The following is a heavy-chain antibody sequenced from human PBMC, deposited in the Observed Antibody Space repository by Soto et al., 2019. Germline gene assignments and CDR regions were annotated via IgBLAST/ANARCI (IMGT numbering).Heavy chain of an antibody. CDR3: ARGGQLLSVAFDI. J-gene: IGHJ3*02. CDR2: INAGNGIT. Sequence: QVQLVQSGAEVKKPGASVKVSCRASGYTFTRYALHWVRQAPGQRLEWMGWINAGNGITTYSQKFQGRVNITRDKSASTAYMELSSLTSEDTAVYYCARGGQLLSVAFDIWGQGTMVTVAS. V-gene: IGHV1-3*01. D-gene: IGHD2-2*01. CDR1: GYTFTRYA.